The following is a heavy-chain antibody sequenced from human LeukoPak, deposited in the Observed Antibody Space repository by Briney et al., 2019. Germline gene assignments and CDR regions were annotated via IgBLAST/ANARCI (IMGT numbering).Heavy chain of an antibody. J-gene: IGHJ5*02. CDR3: ARAGSSWSLGFDP. CDR1: GYTCTGFY. D-gene: IGHD6-13*01. V-gene: IGHV1-2*02. Sequence: GASVQVSCKASGYTCTGFYMHWVRPAAGRGLEWMGWINPNSGGTNYAQKFEGRVTMTRDTSISTDYMELSRLRSDDTAVYYSARAGSSWSLGFDPWGQGTLVTVSS. CDR2: INPNSGGT.